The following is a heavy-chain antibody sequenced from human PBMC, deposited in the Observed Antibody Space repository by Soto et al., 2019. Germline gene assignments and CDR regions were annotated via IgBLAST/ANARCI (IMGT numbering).Heavy chain of an antibody. Sequence: EAQLSESGGGLIQPGGSLRLSCVASGLTFRNFAMNWVRQAPGKGLEWVSGTSGSGGSTSYGDSVQGLFIISRDNSKSTLYLQMNSLTVWDTAVYSCASLCCSGGSCEADAFDVWGPGTRVTVSS. J-gene: IGHJ3*01. CDR3: ASLCCSGGSCEADAFDV. CDR2: TSGSGGST. V-gene: IGHV3-23*01. CDR1: GLTFRNFA. D-gene: IGHD2-15*01.